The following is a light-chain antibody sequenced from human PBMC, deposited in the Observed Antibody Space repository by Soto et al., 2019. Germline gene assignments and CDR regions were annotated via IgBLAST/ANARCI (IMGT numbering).Light chain of an antibody. CDR3: MQATQSYT. CDR1: QTLVHSIETTY. Sequence: DIVLTQTPLSSPVTLEQPPSTPSSLVQTLVHSIETTYFNWLQQRPGQPPRLLIYKISKRFPGVPDRFSGSGAGTDFTLKISRVEAEDVGVYYCMQATQSYTFGQGTKLEIK. V-gene: IGKV2-24*01. J-gene: IGKJ2*01. CDR2: KIS.